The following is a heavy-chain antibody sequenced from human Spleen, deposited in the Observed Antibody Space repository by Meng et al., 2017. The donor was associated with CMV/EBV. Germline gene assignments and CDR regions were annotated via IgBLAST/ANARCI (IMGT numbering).Heavy chain of an antibody. CDR2: ISWDGSGT. J-gene: IGHJ4*02. D-gene: IGHD2-2*01. CDR1: GFTFDDYT. V-gene: IGHV3-43*01. CDR3: AKDGGGYCSSTSCPRDFDY. Sequence: GESLKISCAASGFTFDDYTMHWVRQAPGKGLEWVSLISWDGSGTYYADSVKGRFTISRDNSKNSLYLQMNSLRIKDTALYYCAKDGGGYCSSTSCPRDFDYWGQGTLVTVSS.